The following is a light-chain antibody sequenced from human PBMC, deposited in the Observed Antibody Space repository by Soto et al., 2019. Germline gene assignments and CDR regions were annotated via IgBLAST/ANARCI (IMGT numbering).Light chain of an antibody. Sequence: QSALTQPASVSGSPGQSITISCTGTSSDVGSYTYVSWYQQYPGKAPKLMIYDVSNRPSGVSYRFSDSKSGNTASLTISGRQAEDEADSYCRSYTTSRTTVVFVGGTKVTVL. J-gene: IGLJ2*01. V-gene: IGLV2-14*01. CDR2: DVS. CDR1: SSDVGSYTY. CDR3: RSYTTSRTTVV.